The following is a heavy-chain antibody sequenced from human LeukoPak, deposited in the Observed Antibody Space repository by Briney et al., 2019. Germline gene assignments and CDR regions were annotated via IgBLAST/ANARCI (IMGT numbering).Heavy chain of an antibody. Sequence: GGSLRLSCAASGFTFSSYRMNWVRQAPGKGLEWVANIKQDGSEKYYVDSVKGRFTISRDNAKNSLFLQMNSLRAEDTAVFYCARDQYDTWSRRGNFDSWGQGTLVIVSS. D-gene: IGHD3-3*01. CDR2: IKQDGSEK. V-gene: IGHV3-7*03. CDR1: GFTFSSYR. CDR3: ARDQYDTWSRRGNFDS. J-gene: IGHJ4*02.